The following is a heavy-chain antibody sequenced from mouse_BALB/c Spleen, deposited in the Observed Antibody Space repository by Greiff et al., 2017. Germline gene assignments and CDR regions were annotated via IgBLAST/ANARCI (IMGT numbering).Heavy chain of an antibody. Sequence: EVQLQQSGPELVKPGASVKISCKASGYTFTDYNMHWVKQSHGKSLEWIGYIYPYNGGTGYNQKFKSKATLTVDNSSSTAYMELRSLTSEDSAVYYCAIYYGYDGFAYWGQGTLVTVSA. CDR2: IYPYNGGT. J-gene: IGHJ3*01. CDR1: GYTFTDYN. CDR3: AIYYGYDGFAY. D-gene: IGHD2-2*01. V-gene: IGHV1S29*02.